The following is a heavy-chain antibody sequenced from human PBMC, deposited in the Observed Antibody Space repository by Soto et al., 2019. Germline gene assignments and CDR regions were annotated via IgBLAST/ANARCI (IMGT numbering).Heavy chain of an antibody. CDR3: ARDMSGGTYNYYYGMDV. CDR1: GFTVSSHA. V-gene: IGHV3-23*01. J-gene: IGHJ6*02. Sequence: GGSLRLSCAASGFTVSSHAMTWIRQAPGKGPEWVSTVTADGGTYYADSVKGRFAMSRDTSENTLYLQMNSLRADDTAVYYCARDMSGGTYNYYYGMDVWGQGTTVTVSS. D-gene: IGHD1-26*01. CDR2: VTADGGT.